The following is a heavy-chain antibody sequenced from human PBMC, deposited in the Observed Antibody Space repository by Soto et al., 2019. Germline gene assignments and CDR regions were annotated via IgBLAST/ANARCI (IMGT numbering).Heavy chain of an antibody. Sequence: LRLSCAASGFTFSSYAMSWARQAPGKGLEWVSAISGSGGSTYYADSVKGRFTISRDNSKNTLYLQMNSLRAEDTAVYYCAKDRGYIAANWFDPWGQGTLVTVSS. D-gene: IGHD6-13*01. CDR2: ISGSGGST. CDR3: AKDRGYIAANWFDP. J-gene: IGHJ5*02. V-gene: IGHV3-23*01. CDR1: GFTFSSYA.